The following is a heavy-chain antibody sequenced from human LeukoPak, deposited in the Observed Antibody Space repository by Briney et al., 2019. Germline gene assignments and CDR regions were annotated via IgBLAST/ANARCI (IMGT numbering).Heavy chain of an antibody. V-gene: IGHV1-2*02. CDR3: ARDRDYHSKGFDY. Sequence: ALGKLSCKASGYTFTGYYMQGGGQAPGQGVELMGWINPNSGGTNYAQKFQGRVTMTRDTSISTAYMERSRLRSDDTAASYCARDRDYHSKGFDYWGQGPLVTVSS. CDR1: GYTFTGYY. J-gene: IGHJ4*02. CDR2: INPNSGGT. D-gene: IGHD3-22*01.